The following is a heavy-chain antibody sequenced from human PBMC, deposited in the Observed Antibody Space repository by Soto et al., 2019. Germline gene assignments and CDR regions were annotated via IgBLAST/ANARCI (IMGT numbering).Heavy chain of an antibody. CDR1: GFSFSNYE. V-gene: IGHV3-48*03. D-gene: IGHD1-26*01. CDR2: ISSSSRTI. J-gene: IGHJ4*02. CDR3: AREESFVDY. Sequence: GGSLRLSCAASGFSFSNYEMNWVRQAPGKGLEWVSYISSSSRTIYYADSVKGRFTISRDNAKNSVYLQMNSLRAEDTAVYYCAREESFVDYWGQGTLVTVSS.